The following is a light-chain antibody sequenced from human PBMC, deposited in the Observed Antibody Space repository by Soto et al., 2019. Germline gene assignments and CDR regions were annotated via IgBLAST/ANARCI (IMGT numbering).Light chain of an antibody. CDR2: DVS. CDR3: SSYTSSRDVV. V-gene: IGLV2-14*03. Sequence: QSVLTQPASVSGSPGQSITISCTGTSSDVGGYNYVSWYQQHPGKAPKLIIYDVSNRPSGVSNRFSGSKSGNMASLTISGLQAEDEADYYCSSYTSSRDVVFGGGTKLTVL. J-gene: IGLJ2*01. CDR1: SSDVGGYNY.